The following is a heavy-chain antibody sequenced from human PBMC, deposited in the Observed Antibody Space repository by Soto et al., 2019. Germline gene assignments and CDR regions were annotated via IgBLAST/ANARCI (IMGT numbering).Heavy chain of an antibody. J-gene: IGHJ6*02. CDR1: GFTFSSYA. Sequence: EVQLLESGGGLVQPGGSLRLSCAASGFTFSSYAMSWVRQAPGKGLEWVSAISGSGGSTYYADSVKGRFTIARDNSKNTLYLQMNSLRAEDTAVYYCATDTLWFGELLNYYGMDVWGQGTTVTVSS. CDR3: ATDTLWFGELLNYYGMDV. CDR2: ISGSGGST. D-gene: IGHD3-10*01. V-gene: IGHV3-23*01.